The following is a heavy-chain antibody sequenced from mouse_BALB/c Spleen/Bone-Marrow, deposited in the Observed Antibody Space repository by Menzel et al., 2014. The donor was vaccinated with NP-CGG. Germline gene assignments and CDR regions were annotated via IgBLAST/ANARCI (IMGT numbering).Heavy chain of an antibody. J-gene: IGHJ1*01. D-gene: IGHD4-1*01. V-gene: IGHV5-17*02. CDR1: GFTFGSFG. CDR3: TRGGNWDDFDV. CDR2: ISSGSTAI. Sequence: EVQGVESGGGLVQPGGSRKLSCAASGFTFGSFGMHWVRQAPEKGLEWVAYISSGSTAIFYADTVKGRFTISRDNPKNTLFLQMTSLRSEDTAMYYCTRGGNWDDFDVWGAGTTVTVSS.